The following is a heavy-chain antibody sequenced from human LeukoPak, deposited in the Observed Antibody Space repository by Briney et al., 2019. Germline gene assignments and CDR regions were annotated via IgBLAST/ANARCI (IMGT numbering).Heavy chain of an antibody. J-gene: IGHJ4*02. CDR2: IYYTGST. CDR1: GGSISSYY. CDR3: ARAFSSGWYPYSIGGLWFDY. Sequence: SETLSPTCTVSGGSISSYYWSWIRQPPGKGLEWIGNIYYTGSTNYNPSLKSRVTISVDTSKNQFSLKLNSVTAADTAVYYCARAFSSGWYPYSIGGLWFDYWGQGTLVTVSS. D-gene: IGHD6-19*01. V-gene: IGHV4-59*01.